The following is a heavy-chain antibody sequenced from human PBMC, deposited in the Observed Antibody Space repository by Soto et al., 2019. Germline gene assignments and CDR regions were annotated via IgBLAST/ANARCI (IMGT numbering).Heavy chain of an antibody. D-gene: IGHD4-17*01. V-gene: IGHV3-7*04. CDR2: IKQDGSEK. J-gene: IGHJ4*02. CDR3: ARYHFGDYAFDS. Sequence: PGGSLRLSCEGSGFIFSGNWMSWVRQAPGKGLEWVANIKQDGSEKRYVDSVEGRFTISRDNAKNSLYLQMNSLVVEDTATYYCARYHFGDYAFDSWGQGTPVTVSS. CDR1: GFIFSGNW.